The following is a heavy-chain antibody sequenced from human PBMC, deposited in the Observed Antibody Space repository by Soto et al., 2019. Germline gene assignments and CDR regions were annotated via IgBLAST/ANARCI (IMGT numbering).Heavy chain of an antibody. CDR2: IIPIFGTA. CDR1: GGTVSSYA. Sequence: QLQLVQSGAEVKKPGSSVKVSCKASGGTVSSYAISWVRQAPGQGLEWMGGIIPIFGTANYAQKFQGRVTITADESSSSAYMELIRLRSEDTSVYYCARVQLDQIAFLSGLYYYYVMDVWGQGTTVTVSS. J-gene: IGHJ6*02. V-gene: IGHV1-69*01. CDR3: ARVQLDQIAFLSGLYYYYVMDV. D-gene: IGHD3-3*01.